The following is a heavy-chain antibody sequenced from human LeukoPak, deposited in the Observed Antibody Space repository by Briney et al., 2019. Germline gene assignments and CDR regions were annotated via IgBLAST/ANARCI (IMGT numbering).Heavy chain of an antibody. CDR1: GFTFSSYA. J-gene: IGHJ4*02. CDR3: ARAVGATNYFDY. V-gene: IGHV3-64*01. Sequence: GGSLRLSCAASGFTFSSYAMHWVRQAPGKGLEYVSAISSNGGSTYYANSVKGRFTTSRDNSKNTLYLQMGSLRAEDMAVYYCARAVGATNYFDYWGQGTLVTVSS. D-gene: IGHD1-26*01. CDR2: ISSNGGST.